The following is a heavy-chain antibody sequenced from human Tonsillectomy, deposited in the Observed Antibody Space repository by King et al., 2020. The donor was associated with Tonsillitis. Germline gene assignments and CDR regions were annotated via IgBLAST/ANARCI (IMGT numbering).Heavy chain of an antibody. V-gene: IGHV6-1*01. J-gene: IGHJ6*02. Sequence: VQLQQSGPGLVKPSQTLSLTCAISGDSVSSNSAAWNWIRQSPSRGLEWLGRTYYRSKWYNDYAVSVKSRITINPDTSKNQFSLQLNSVTPEDTAVYYCAREVGITMVRGVKYYYSGMDVWGQGTTVTVSS. CDR2: TYYRSKWYN. CDR1: GDSVSSNSAA. D-gene: IGHD3-10*01. CDR3: AREVGITMVRGVKYYYSGMDV.